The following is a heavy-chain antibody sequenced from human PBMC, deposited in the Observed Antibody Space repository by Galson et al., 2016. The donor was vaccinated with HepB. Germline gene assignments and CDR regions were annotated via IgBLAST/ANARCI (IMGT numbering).Heavy chain of an antibody. D-gene: IGHD3-10*01. CDR1: GFTFSNYG. CDR3: AKVGDGWELGDVFDI. J-gene: IGHJ3*02. CDR2: ISYDGSNE. V-gene: IGHV3-30*18. Sequence: SLRLSCAASGFTFSNYGMHWVRQAPGKGLEWVAVISYDGSNEYYADSVKGRFTIPRDNSKNTLYLQINSLRAEDTAVYSCAKVGDGWELGDVFDIWGQGTMVTVSS.